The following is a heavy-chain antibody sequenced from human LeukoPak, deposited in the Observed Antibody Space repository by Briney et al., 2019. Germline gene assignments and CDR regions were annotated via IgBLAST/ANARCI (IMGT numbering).Heavy chain of an antibody. D-gene: IGHD4-17*01. CDR3: ARALRKVTSSYYYGMDV. CDR1: GYTFISYD. Sequence: ASVKVSCKASGYTFISYDINWVRQAPGQGLEWMGWMNPNSGETGLAEKFQGRVTMTKSTSISAAYMELSSLRSEDTAVYYCARALRKVTSSYYYGMDVWGQGTTVTVSS. J-gene: IGHJ6*02. V-gene: IGHV1-8*01. CDR2: MNPNSGET.